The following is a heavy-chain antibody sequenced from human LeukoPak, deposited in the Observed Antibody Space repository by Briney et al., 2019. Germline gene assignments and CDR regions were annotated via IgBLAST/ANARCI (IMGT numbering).Heavy chain of an antibody. CDR1: GGSISSSSYY. J-gene: IGHJ6*03. Sequence: SETLSLTCTVSGGSISSSSYYWGWIRQPPGKGLEWIGSIYHSGSTYYNPSLKSRVTISVDTSKNQFSLKLSSVTAADTAVYYCARELPKIAVAGSYYYYYMDVWGKGTTVTVSS. V-gene: IGHV4-39*07. CDR3: ARELPKIAVAGSYYYYYMDV. CDR2: IYHSGST. D-gene: IGHD6-19*01.